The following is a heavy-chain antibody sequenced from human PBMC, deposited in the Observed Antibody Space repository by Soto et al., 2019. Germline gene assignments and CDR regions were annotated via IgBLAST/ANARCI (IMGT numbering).Heavy chain of an antibody. CDR1: GSPLNRSG. Sequence: GSMQFSSXASGSPLNRSGRNWAAPAGRQWVGWVSSISSSSSYIYYADSVKGRFTISRDNAKNSLYLQMNSLRAEDTAVYYCARGAMWQQLPGVLERGVDEWGQATLFPVS. D-gene: IGHD6-13*01. CDR3: ARGAMWQQLPGVLERGVDE. CDR2: ISSSSSYI. J-gene: IGHJ4*02. V-gene: IGHV3-21*01.